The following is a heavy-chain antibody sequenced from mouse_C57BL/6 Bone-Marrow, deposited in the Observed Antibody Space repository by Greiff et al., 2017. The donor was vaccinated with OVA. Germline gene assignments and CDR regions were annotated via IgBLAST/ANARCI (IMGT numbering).Heavy chain of an antibody. CDR1: GYTFTDYY. CDR3: ARTGGYYYGSLDY. CDR2: INPNNGGT. D-gene: IGHD1-1*01. J-gene: IGHJ2*01. V-gene: IGHV1-26*01. Sequence: EVQLQQSGPELVKPGASVKISCKASGYTFTDYYMNWVKQSHGKSLDWIGDINPNNGGTSYNQKFKGKATLTVDKSSSTAYMELRSLTSEDSAVYYCARTGGYYYGSLDYWGQGTTLTVSS.